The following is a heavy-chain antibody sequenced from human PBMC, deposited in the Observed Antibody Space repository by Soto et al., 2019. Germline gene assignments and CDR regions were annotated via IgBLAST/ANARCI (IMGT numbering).Heavy chain of an antibody. Sequence: QVQLQESGPGLVKPSGTLSLTCAVSGGSISSSNWWSWVRQPPGKGLEWIGEIYHSGSTNYNPSLKSRVTISVDKSKNQFSLKLSSVTAADTAVYYCAREGCSSTSCLPTLYYGMDVWGQGTTVTVSS. J-gene: IGHJ6*02. CDR1: GGSISSSNW. D-gene: IGHD2-2*01. CDR2: IYHSGST. V-gene: IGHV4-4*02. CDR3: AREGCSSTSCLPTLYYGMDV.